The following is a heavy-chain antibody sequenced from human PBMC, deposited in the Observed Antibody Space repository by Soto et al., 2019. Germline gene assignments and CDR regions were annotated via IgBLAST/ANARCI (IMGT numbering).Heavy chain of an antibody. CDR2: IIPIFGTA. V-gene: IGHV1-69*12. CDR3: ARGHIAATGSEGDYYYYYGMDV. J-gene: IGHJ6*02. CDR1: GGTFSSYA. Sequence: QVQLVQSGAEVKKPGSSVKVSCKASGGTFSSYAISWVRQAPGQGLEWMGGIIPIFGTANYAQKFQGRVTITADDSTSTAYIELSSLRSDDTAVYYCARGHIAATGSEGDYYYYYGMDVWGQGTTVTVSS. D-gene: IGHD6-13*01.